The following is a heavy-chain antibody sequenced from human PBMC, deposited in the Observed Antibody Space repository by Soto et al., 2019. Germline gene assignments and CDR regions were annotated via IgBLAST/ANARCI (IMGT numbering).Heavy chain of an antibody. J-gene: IGHJ6*03. CDR1: GFTFSSYW. CDR3: ARGGGGFGRYYYYYMYV. CDR2: INSDGSST. D-gene: IGHD3-10*01. V-gene: IGHV3-74*01. Sequence: GGSLRLSCAASGFTFSSYWMHWVRQAPGKGLVWVSRINSDGSSTSYADSVKGQFTISRDNAKNTLYRQMNSLRAEDTAVYYCARGGGGFGRYYYYYMYVWVKGTTVTVSS.